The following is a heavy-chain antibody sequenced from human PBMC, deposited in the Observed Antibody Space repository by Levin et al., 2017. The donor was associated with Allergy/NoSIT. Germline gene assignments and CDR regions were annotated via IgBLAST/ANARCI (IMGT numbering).Heavy chain of an antibody. CDR3: ARDIAVAGLVYFEH. Sequence: ASVKVSCKASGYTFTNHGISWVRQAPGQGLEWMGWISAYNGNTNYAQKLQGRVTLTTDTSTSTAFMELKSLRSDDTAVYYCARDIAVAGLVYFEHWGQGTLVTVSS. J-gene: IGHJ1*01. CDR2: ISAYNGNT. D-gene: IGHD6-19*01. CDR1: GYTFTNHG. V-gene: IGHV1-18*01.